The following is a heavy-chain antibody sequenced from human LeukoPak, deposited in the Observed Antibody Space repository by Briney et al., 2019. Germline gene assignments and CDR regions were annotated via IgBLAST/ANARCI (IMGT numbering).Heavy chain of an antibody. CDR1: GFTFTDYT. CDR3: ARDRSYVGFDY. D-gene: IGHD4-23*01. Sequence: PGGSLRLSCAASGFTFTDYTINWVRQAPGKGLEWVPSISTSSNIYYADSEKGRFTVSRDNAKNSVYLQTNSLRAEDTAVYYCARDRSYVGFDYWGQGTLVTVSS. V-gene: IGHV3-69-1*01. J-gene: IGHJ4*02. CDR2: ISTSSNI.